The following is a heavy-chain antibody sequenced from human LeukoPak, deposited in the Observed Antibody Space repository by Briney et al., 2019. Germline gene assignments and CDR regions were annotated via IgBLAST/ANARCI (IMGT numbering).Heavy chain of an antibody. Sequence: GGSLRLSCAASGFTFSDYYMSWIRQAPGKGLEWVSYVSSSGSTIYYADSVKGRFTISRDNAKNSLYLQMNSLRAEDTAVYYCAKDYGRSSSWYFSDKAFDYWGQGTLVTVSS. D-gene: IGHD6-13*01. CDR2: VSSSGSTI. V-gene: IGHV3-11*01. CDR1: GFTFSDYY. CDR3: AKDYGRSSSWYFSDKAFDY. J-gene: IGHJ4*02.